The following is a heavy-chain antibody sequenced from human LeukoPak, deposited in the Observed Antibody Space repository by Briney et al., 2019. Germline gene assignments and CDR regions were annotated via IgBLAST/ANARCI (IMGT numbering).Heavy chain of an antibody. CDR3: ANIVGSAAFDY. CDR1: GFTFSNYA. Sequence: TGGSLRLSCTASGFTFSNYAMYWVRQAPGKGLEWVSALSGSGGSTYYADSVKGRFTISRDNSKNTLYLQMNSLRAEDTAVYYCANIVGSAAFDYWGQGTLVTVSS. V-gene: IGHV3-23*01. D-gene: IGHD2-2*01. J-gene: IGHJ4*02. CDR2: LSGSGGST.